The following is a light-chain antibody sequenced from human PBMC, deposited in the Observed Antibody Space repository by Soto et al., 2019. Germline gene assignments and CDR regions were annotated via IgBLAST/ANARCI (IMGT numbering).Light chain of an antibody. CDR2: AAS. V-gene: IGKV3-20*01. Sequence: EIVLPQSPGTLSLSQGERATLSCRASQTVSSRFLAWYKTTPGQAPRLSIYAASSRATGIPDRGSGRGSGTDCTRTISRLEHEDWSVYDGQQYGNSPQTFGQGTKVDI. J-gene: IGKJ1*01. CDR3: QQYGNSPQT. CDR1: QTVSSRF.